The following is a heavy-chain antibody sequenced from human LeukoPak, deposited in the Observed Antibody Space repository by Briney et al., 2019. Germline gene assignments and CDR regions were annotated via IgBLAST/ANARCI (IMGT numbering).Heavy chain of an antibody. CDR2: IKQDGSEK. J-gene: IGHJ4*02. V-gene: IGHV3-7*01. CDR3: ARGDGTWSSTSCSLAY. CDR1: GFTFSNAW. D-gene: IGHD2-2*01. Sequence: PGGSLRLSCAASGFTFSNAWMSWVRQAPGKGLEWVANIKQDGSEKYYVDSVKGRFTISRDNAKNSLYLQMNSLRAEDTAVYYCARGDGTWSSTSCSLAYWGQGTLVTVSS.